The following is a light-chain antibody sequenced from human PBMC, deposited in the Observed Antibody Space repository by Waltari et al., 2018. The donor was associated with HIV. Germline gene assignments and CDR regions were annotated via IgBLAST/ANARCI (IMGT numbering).Light chain of an antibody. CDR3: QQYYKTPLT. CDR2: WAS. CDR1: QSVLYTSNNKHY. J-gene: IGKJ4*01. V-gene: IGKV4-1*01. Sequence: DIVMTQSPESLAVTLGERATINCKSSQSVLYTSNNKHYLAWHQQKGGQPPQLLIYWASTREFGVPDRFTGSGSGTNFTLTITNVQAEDVAIYFCQQYYKTPLTFGGGTKIEI.